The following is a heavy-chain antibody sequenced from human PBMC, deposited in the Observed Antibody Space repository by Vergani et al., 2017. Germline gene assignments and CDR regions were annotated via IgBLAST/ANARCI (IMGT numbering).Heavy chain of an antibody. D-gene: IGHD4/OR15-4a*01. V-gene: IGHV4-31*03. Sequence: QVQLQESGPGLVKPSQTLSLTCTVSGGSISSGGYYWSWIRQHPGKGLGWIGYIYYSGSTNYNPSLKSRVTISVDTSKNQFSLKLSSVTAADTAVYYCARGGADHDAFDIWGQGTMVTVSS. CDR2: IYYSGST. J-gene: IGHJ3*02. CDR3: ARGGADHDAFDI. CDR1: GGSISSGGYY.